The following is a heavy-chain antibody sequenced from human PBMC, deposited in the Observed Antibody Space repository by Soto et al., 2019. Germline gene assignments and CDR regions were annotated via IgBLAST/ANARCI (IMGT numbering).Heavy chain of an antibody. V-gene: IGHV4-31*03. J-gene: IGHJ4*02. D-gene: IGHD7-27*01. CDR2: IYYSGST. CDR3: ARDTGDWGLT. CDR1: GGSISSGGYY. Sequence: QVQLQESGPGLVKPSQTLSLTCTVSGGSISSGGYYWSWIRQHPGKGLEWIGYIYYSGSTYYNPSLKSRVTIPVDPSKNPFSLKLSSVTAADTAVYYCARDTGDWGLTWGQGTLVTVSS.